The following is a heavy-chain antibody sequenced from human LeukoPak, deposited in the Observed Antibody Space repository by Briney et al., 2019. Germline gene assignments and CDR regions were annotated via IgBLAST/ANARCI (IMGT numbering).Heavy chain of an antibody. CDR1: GSTFSSYA. Sequence: GGSLRLSCAASGSTFSSYAMSWVRQAPGKGLELVSAISGSGGSTYYADSVKGRFTISRDNSKNTLYLQMNSLRAEDTAVYYCAKDSEGNYDYPYDYWGQGTLVTVSS. CDR2: ISGSGGST. V-gene: IGHV3-23*01. CDR3: AKDSEGNYDYPYDY. J-gene: IGHJ4*02. D-gene: IGHD5-12*01.